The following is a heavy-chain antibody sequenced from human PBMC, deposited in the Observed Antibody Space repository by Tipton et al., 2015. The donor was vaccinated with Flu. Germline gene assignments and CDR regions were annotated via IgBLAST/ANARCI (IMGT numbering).Heavy chain of an antibody. V-gene: IGHV4-59*08. CDR2: SGST. CDR1: GDSISRFY. CDR3: ARLKLFELVNHSYYYGVDV. D-gene: IGHD3/OR15-3a*01. J-gene: IGHJ6*02. Sequence: GLVKPSETLSLTCTVSGDSISRFYWSWIRQPPGKGLEWIGYSGSTNYNPSLKNRVTISLDTSKNQFSLQLKSVTASDTAVYYCARLKLFELVNHSYYYGVDVRGQGTTVTVS.